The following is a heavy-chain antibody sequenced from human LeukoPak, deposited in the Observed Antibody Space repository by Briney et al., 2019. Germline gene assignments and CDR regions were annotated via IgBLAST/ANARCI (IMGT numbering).Heavy chain of an antibody. CDR1: GYTFTSYY. Sequence: GASVKVSCKASGYTFTSYYMHWVRQAPGQGLEWMGIINPSGGSTSYAQKFQGRVTLTEDTSTDTAYMTLSSLRSEDTAVYYCTTEAHTAGRYFYAMDVWGQGTTVTVSS. J-gene: IGHJ6*02. CDR2: INPSGGST. CDR3: TTEAHTAGRYFYAMDV. V-gene: IGHV1-46*01.